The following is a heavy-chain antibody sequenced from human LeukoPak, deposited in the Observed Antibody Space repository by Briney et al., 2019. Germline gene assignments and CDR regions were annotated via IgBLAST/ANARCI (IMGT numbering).Heavy chain of an antibody. V-gene: IGHV4-38-2*01. J-gene: IGHJ3*02. CDR2: IFHSGST. CDR3: ARHSQWGLVPWTFDI. D-gene: IGHD2-21*01. Sequence: PSETLSLTCAVSSYSISSDYYWGWIRQPPGKGLEWMGTIFHSGSTYYNPSLVSRVSMSVDTSKNQFSLKLYSVTAADTAVYSCARHSQWGLVPWTFDIWGRGTMVTFSS. CDR1: SYSISSDYY.